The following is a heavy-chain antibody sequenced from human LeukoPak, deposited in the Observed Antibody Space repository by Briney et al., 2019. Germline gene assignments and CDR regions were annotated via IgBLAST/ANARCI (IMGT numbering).Heavy chain of an antibody. V-gene: IGHV3-21*01. CDR3: ARGYIDNLGYSPRSAFDK. D-gene: IGHD3-22*01. Sequence: GGSLRLSCATSGFTFSIYAMTWVRQAPGKGLEWVSSISSTSRSSYIFYAVSVEGRFTISRDNTKNSLFLQMNSLIAEDTAVYYCARGYIDNLGYSPRSAFDKWGQGTLVTVSS. J-gene: IGHJ4*02. CDR1: GFTFSIYA. CDR2: ISSTSRSSYI.